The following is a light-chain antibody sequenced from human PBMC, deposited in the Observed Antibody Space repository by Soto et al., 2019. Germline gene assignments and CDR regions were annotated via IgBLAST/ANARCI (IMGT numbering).Light chain of an antibody. CDR3: QQYHSLIT. Sequence: IQMTQSPSSLSASVGDRVTITCQASQDISNYLNWYQQKPGKAPKLLISDASRLETGVPSRFSGRGSGTDFTFTISSLQPEDIATYCRQQYHSLITFGRGTRLEIK. V-gene: IGKV1-33*01. CDR2: DAS. J-gene: IGKJ5*01. CDR1: QDISNY.